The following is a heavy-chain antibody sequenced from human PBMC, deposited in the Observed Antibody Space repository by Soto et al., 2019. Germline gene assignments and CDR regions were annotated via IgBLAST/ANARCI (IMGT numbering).Heavy chain of an antibody. CDR1: GVSFSGYY. CDR2: INHSGST. CDR3: ARDIAARDRYNWFDP. D-gene: IGHD6-6*01. V-gene: IGHV4-34*01. Sequence: SETLSLTCAVHGVSFSGYYWSWIRQPPGKGLEWIGEINHSGSTNYNPSLKSRVTISVDTSKNQFSLKLSSVTAADAAVYYCARDIAARDRYNWFDPWGQGTLVT. J-gene: IGHJ5*02.